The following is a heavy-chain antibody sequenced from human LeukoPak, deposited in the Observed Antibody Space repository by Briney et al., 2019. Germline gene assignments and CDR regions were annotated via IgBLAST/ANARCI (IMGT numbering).Heavy chain of an antibody. J-gene: IGHJ3*02. V-gene: IGHV6-1*01. Sequence: SQTLSLTCGISGDSVSSNTAAWNWIRQSPSGGLEWLGRTYYRSKWYNDYAVSVKSRISITPDTSKSQFSLQLNSVTPDDTAVYFCASDQGATLDAFVIWGQGTMVTVSS. CDR2: TYYRSKWYN. CDR1: GDSVSSNTAA. D-gene: IGHD1-26*01. CDR3: ASDQGATLDAFVI.